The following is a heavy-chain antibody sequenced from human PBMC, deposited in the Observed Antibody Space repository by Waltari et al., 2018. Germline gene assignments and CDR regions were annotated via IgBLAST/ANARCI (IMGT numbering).Heavy chain of an antibody. D-gene: IGHD3-10*01. Sequence: QVQLQESGPGLVEPSQTLSLASSVSGDSIHRRTYYWSWVRQPAGRGLEWLGRIFASGSTDYNPSLKSRVTSSVDTSKSQVSLNLTSLTAADSAVYYCARTLEKTYGGWYFDSWGQGTRVTVSS. J-gene: IGHJ4*02. CDR1: GDSIHRRTYY. CDR2: IFASGST. CDR3: ARTLEKTYGGWYFDS. V-gene: IGHV4-61*02.